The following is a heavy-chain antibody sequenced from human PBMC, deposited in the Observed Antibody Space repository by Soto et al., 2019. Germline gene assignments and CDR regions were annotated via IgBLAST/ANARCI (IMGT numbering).Heavy chain of an antibody. J-gene: IGHJ4*02. V-gene: IGHV4-31*03. D-gene: IGHD3-3*01. Sequence: SETLSLTCTVSGGSISSGGYYWSWIRQHPGKGLEWIGYIYYSGSTYYNPSLKSRVTISVDTSKNQFSLKLSSVTAADTAVYYCARGPRYDFWSGYFDYWGQGTLVTVSS. CDR2: IYYSGST. CDR3: ARGPRYDFWSGYFDY. CDR1: GGSISSGGYY.